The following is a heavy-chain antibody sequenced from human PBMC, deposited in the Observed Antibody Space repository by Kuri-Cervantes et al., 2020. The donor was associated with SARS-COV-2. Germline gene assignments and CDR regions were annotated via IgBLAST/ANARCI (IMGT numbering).Heavy chain of an antibody. CDR1: GGSISSSSYY. CDR2: IYYSGST. Sequence: SETLSLTCTVSGGSISSSSYYWGWIRQPPGKGLEWIGSIYYSGSTYYNPSLKSRVTISVDTSKNQFSLKLSSVTAADTAVYYCGLGVRDGGYYYYYGMDVWGQGTTVTVSS. J-gene: IGHJ6*02. D-gene: IGHD3-10*01. CDR3: GLGVRDGGYYYYYGMDV. V-gene: IGHV4-39*07.